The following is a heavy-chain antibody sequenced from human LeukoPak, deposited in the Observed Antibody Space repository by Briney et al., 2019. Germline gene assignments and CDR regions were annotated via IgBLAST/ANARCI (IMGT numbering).Heavy chain of an antibody. Sequence: GGSLRLSCAASGFTFSSYSMNWVRQAPGKGLEWVSSISSSSSYIYYADSVKGRFTTSRDNAKNSLYLQMNSLRVEDTAVYYCARVEGYCGSTSCYEYGMDVWGQGTTVTVSS. J-gene: IGHJ6*02. CDR2: ISSSSSYI. D-gene: IGHD2-2*01. V-gene: IGHV3-21*01. CDR1: GFTFSSYS. CDR3: ARVEGYCGSTSCYEYGMDV.